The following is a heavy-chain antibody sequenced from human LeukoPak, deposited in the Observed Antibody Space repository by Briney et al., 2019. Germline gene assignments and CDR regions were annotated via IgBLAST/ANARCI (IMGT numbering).Heavy chain of an antibody. V-gene: IGHV3-23*01. CDR2: MSDSGGRT. CDR3: AKVGIAAVNAFDI. J-gene: IGHJ3*02. CDR1: GITLSNYG. Sequence: GGSLRLSCAVSGITLSNYGMSWVRQAPGKGLEWVAGMSDSGGRTNYADSVKGRFTISRDNSKNTLYLQMNSLRAEDTAVYYCAKVGIAAVNAFDIWGQGTMVTVSS. D-gene: IGHD6-13*01.